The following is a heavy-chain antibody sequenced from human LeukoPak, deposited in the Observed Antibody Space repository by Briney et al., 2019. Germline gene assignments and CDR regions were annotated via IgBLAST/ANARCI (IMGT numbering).Heavy chain of an antibody. D-gene: IGHD1-14*01. CDR1: GFSLSNYG. CDR2: LLYDGNTK. Sequence: GGSLRLSCAASGFSLSNYGMHWVRQAPGKGLEWVAALLYDGNTKHYADCVKGRFTISRDISKNTFYLQMNSLTAEDTAVYYCARDHRPEIQYYYMDVWGKGTTVAVSS. J-gene: IGHJ6*03. V-gene: IGHV3-33*01. CDR3: ARDHRPEIQYYYMDV.